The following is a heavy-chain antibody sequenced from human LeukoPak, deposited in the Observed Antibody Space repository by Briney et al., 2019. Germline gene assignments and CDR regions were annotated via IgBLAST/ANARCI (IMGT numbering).Heavy chain of an antibody. D-gene: IGHD2-21*02. CDR3: ARGPRGGDGLYYFDF. J-gene: IGHJ4*02. CDR1: RYPFTTYH. V-gene: IGHV1-46*01. Sequence: PGASVKLSCKASRYPFTTYHVHWLRQAPGQGPEWMGVINPSGGSTSYAQKFQGRITMTRDTSMTTVYMELSTLRSEDAAVYYCARGPRGGDGLYYFDFWGQGTLVTVSS. CDR2: INPSGGST.